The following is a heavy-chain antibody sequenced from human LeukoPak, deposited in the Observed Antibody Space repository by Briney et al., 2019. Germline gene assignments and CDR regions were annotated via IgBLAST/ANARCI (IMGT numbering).Heavy chain of an antibody. D-gene: IGHD2-2*01. CDR1: GYTFINYA. V-gene: IGHV1-3*01. J-gene: IGHJ5*02. CDR2: INADNGNT. CDR3: ARGNCSSASCLPGFWFDP. Sequence: ASVKVSCKASGYTFINYAVHWVRQAPGQSLEWMGWINADNGNTKYSQKFQDRVIITRDTSASTAYMKLSSLRYEDTAVYYCARGNCSSASCLPGFWFDPWGQGTLVTVSS.